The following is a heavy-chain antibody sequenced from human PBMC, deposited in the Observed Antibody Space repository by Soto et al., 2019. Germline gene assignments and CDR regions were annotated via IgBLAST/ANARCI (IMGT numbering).Heavy chain of an antibody. CDR3: AEAIAVGDAFDI. CDR2: IIPIFGTA. V-gene: IGHV1-69*01. CDR1: GGTFSRYD. J-gene: IGHJ3*02. Sequence: QVQRVQSGAEVKKPGSSVKVSCKASGGTFSRYDISWVRQAPGQGLEWMGGIIPIFGTANYAQKFQGRVTITADESTSTAYMELSSLRSEDTAVYYCAEAIAVGDAFDILGQGTMVTGSS. D-gene: IGHD6-19*01.